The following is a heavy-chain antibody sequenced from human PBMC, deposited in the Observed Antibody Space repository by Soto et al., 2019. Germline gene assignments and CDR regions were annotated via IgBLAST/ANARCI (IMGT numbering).Heavy chain of an antibody. CDR2: IYYSGST. CDR1: GGSISSSSYY. D-gene: IGHD4-17*01. Sequence: PSQTLSLTCTVSGGSISSSSYYWGWIRQPPGKGLEWIGSIYYSGSTYYNPSLKSRVTISVDTSKNQFSLKLSSVTAADTAVYYCARVKSFAGVKGSAVTPHFFDYWGQGTLVTVSS. J-gene: IGHJ4*02. V-gene: IGHV4-39*01. CDR3: ARVKSFAGVKGSAVTPHFFDY.